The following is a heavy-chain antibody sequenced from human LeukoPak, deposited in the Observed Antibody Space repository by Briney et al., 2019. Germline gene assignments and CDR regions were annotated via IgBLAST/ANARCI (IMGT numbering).Heavy chain of an antibody. CDR2: ISGSGGST. CDR1: GFTVSSNY. D-gene: IGHD1-1*01. J-gene: IGHJ4*02. V-gene: IGHV3-23*01. Sequence: GGSLRLSCAASGFTVSSNYMSWVRQAPGKGLEWVSAISGSGGSTYYADSVKGRFTISRDNSKNTLYLQMNSLRAEDTAVYYCAKGSAPWLEPSDYWGQGTLVTVSS. CDR3: AKGSAPWLEPSDY.